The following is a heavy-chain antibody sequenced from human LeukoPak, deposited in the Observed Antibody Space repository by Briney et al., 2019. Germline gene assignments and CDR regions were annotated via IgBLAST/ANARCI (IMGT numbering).Heavy chain of an antibody. D-gene: IGHD3-16*02. J-gene: IGHJ4*02. CDR1: GGSFSGYY. CDR2: INHSGST. V-gene: IGHV4-34*01. CDR3: ARGDVFGGVIVPFDY. Sequence: SETLSLTCAVYGGSFSGYYWSWIRQPPGKGLEWIGEINHSGSTNYNTSLKSRVTISVDTSKNQFSLKLSSVTAADTAVYYCARGDVFGGVIVPFDYWGQGTLVTVSS.